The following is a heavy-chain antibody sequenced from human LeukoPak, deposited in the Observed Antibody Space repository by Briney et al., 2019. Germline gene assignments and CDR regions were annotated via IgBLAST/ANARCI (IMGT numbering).Heavy chain of an antibody. V-gene: IGHV3-48*04. CDR2: ISSSSSTI. Sequence: PAGSLRLSRAASGLAFNTYSIDSVCQAPGKGRGWGLYISSSSSTIYYADSVRGRFTISKAHAGNSVFRRMNSRRSENTASYNCARVGRRGSSLDYWRQGTLVSVSS. CDR1: GLAFNTYS. D-gene: IGHD3-10*01. J-gene: IGHJ4*02. CDR3: ARVGRRGSSLDY.